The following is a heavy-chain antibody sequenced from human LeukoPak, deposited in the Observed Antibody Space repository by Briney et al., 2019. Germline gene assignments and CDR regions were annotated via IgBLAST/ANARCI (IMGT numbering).Heavy chain of an antibody. D-gene: IGHD4-17*01. V-gene: IGHV1-8*01. CDR1: GYTFTNYD. Sequence: ASVKVSCKASGYTFTNYDINWVRQATGQGLEWMGWMNPNSGNTGYAQKFQGRVTITRNTSISTAYMELSSLRSEDTAVYYCARDGYGDRPIDYWGQGTLVTVSS. J-gene: IGHJ4*02. CDR3: ARDGYGDRPIDY. CDR2: MNPNSGNT.